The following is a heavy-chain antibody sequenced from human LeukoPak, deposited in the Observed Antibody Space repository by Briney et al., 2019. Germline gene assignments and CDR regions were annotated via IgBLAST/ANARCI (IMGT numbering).Heavy chain of an antibody. J-gene: IGHJ4*02. D-gene: IGHD5-18*01. CDR3: ARHGYSYGSDY. CDR1: GGSISSYY. CDR2: IYYSGST. Sequence: SETLSLTCTVSGGSISSYYWSWIRQPPGKGREWIGYIYYSGSTNYNPSLKSRVTIPVDTSKNQFSLKLSSVTAADTAVYYCARHGYSYGSDYWGQGTLVTVSS. V-gene: IGHV4-59*08.